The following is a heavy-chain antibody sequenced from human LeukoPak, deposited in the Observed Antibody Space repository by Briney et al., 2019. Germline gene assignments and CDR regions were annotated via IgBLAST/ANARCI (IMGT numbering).Heavy chain of an antibody. CDR3: ARDANYYFDY. J-gene: IGHJ4*02. D-gene: IGHD1-7*01. V-gene: IGHV3-64*04. Sequence: GGSLRLSCSASGSTFSSYAMHWVRQAPGKGLEYVSAISSNGGSTYYADSVKGRFTISRDNSKNTLYLQMNSLRAEDTAVYYCARDANYYFDYWGQGTLVTVSS. CDR2: ISSNGGST. CDR1: GSTFSSYA.